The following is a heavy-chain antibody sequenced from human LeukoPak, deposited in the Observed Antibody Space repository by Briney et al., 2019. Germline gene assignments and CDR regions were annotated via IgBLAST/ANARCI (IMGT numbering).Heavy chain of an antibody. D-gene: IGHD6-19*01. V-gene: IGHV4-34*01. CDR2: INHSGST. Sequence: SETLSLTCAVYGGSFSGYYWSWIRQPPGEGLEWIGEINHSGSTNYNPSLKSRVTISVDTSKNQFSLKLSSVTAADTAVYYCARGWGIAVAATPTRLDYWGQGTLVTVSS. CDR3: ARGWGIAVAATPTRLDY. CDR1: GGSFSGYY. J-gene: IGHJ4*02.